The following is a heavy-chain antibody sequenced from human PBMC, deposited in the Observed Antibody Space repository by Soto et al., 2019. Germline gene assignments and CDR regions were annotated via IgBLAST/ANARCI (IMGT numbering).Heavy chain of an antibody. D-gene: IGHD1-1*01. J-gene: IGHJ6*02. CDR1: GFIFANYG. CDR2: ITYEGSNK. V-gene: IGHV3-30*18. CDR3: AKARGANNWANYYGLDV. Sequence: GGSLRLSCAGSGFIFANYGMHWVRQAPGKGLEWVALITYEGSNKYYADAVKGRFTISRDNAKNMVSLQMDSLRAEDTAVYYCAKARGANNWANYYGLDVWGQGTTVTVSS.